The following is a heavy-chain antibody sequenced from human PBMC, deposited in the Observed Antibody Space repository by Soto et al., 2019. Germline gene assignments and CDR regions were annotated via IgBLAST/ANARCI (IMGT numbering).Heavy chain of an antibody. CDR1: GFTFSTYW. CDR3: ARDNTLWPHDN. Sequence: GGSLRLSCAASGFTFSTYWMSWVRQAPGKGLEWVANIKQDGSERYYVDSVKGRFTISRDNAKNSLYLQMNSLRADDSAVYYCARDNTLWPHDNWGQGTLVTVSS. D-gene: IGHD3-10*01. V-gene: IGHV3-7*01. J-gene: IGHJ4*02. CDR2: IKQDGSER.